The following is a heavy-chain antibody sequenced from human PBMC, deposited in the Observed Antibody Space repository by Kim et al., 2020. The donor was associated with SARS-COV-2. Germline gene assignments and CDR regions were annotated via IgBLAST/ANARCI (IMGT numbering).Heavy chain of an antibody. D-gene: IGHD3-16*01. CDR3: VKGTLGIGGYFDY. CDR2: ISSNGGST. J-gene: IGHJ4*02. Sequence: GGSLSLSCSASGFTFSSYAMHWVRQAPGKGLEYVSAISSNGGSTYYADSVKGRFTISRDNSKNTLYLQMSRLRAEDTAVYYCVKGTLGIGGYFDYWGQGTLVTVSS. CDR1: GFTFSSYA. V-gene: IGHV3-64D*09.